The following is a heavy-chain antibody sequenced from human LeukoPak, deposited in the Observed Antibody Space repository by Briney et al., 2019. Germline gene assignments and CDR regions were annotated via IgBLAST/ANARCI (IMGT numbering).Heavy chain of an antibody. D-gene: IGHD2-15*01. Sequence: PGGSLRLSCAPSGFTFSTYAMNWVRQAPGKGLEWVSGIRGSGAFTYYADSVKGRFTISRDNSKNTLFLQINSLRAEATAVYYCARGYCSGGSCYPRGAFDMWGQGTMVTVSS. CDR2: IRGSGAFT. CDR3: ARGYCSGGSCYPRGAFDM. V-gene: IGHV3-23*01. J-gene: IGHJ3*02. CDR1: GFTFSTYA.